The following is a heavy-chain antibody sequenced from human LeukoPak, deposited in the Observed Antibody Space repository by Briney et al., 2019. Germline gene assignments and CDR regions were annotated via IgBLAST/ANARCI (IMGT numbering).Heavy chain of an antibody. Sequence: GGSLRLSCAASGFTFSSYWMSWVRQAPGKGLEWVANIKKDGSEKYHVDSVKGRFTISRDNAKNSLYLQMTSLRAEDTAVYYCAREGRMTMTVVVSDAFDIWGQGTVVTVSS. J-gene: IGHJ3*02. CDR1: GFTFSSYW. CDR3: AREGRMTMTVVVSDAFDI. D-gene: IGHD3-22*01. CDR2: IKKDGSEK. V-gene: IGHV3-7*01.